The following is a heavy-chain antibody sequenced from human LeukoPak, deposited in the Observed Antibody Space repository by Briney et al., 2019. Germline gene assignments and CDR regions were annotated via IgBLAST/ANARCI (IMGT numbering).Heavy chain of an antibody. CDR3: GNRDCTGNNCHLFCVY. J-gene: IGHJ4*02. V-gene: IGHV3-23*01. CDR2: IGGGGVTT. Sequence: PGGSLTLSCAASGFTFSSYAMSWVRQAPGKGLEWVSAIGGGGVTTDYADSVRGRFTISRDNSKNTLYLQMNSLRAEDTAVYYCGNRDCTGNNCHLFCVYWGQGTPVTVSS. D-gene: IGHD2-8*02. CDR1: GFTFSSYA.